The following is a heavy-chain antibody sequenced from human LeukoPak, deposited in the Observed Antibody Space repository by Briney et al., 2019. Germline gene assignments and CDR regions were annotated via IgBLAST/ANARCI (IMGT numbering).Heavy chain of an antibody. CDR2: IYYSGST. D-gene: IGHD1-14*01. CDR1: GGSISSGDYY. Sequence: PSKTLSLTCTVSGGSISSGDYYWGWIRQPPGKGLEWIGSIYYSGSTYYNPSLKSRVTISVDTSKNQFSLKLSSVTAADTAVYYCARHRLTTPLDYWGQGTLVTVSS. J-gene: IGHJ4*02. V-gene: IGHV4-39*01. CDR3: ARHRLTTPLDY.